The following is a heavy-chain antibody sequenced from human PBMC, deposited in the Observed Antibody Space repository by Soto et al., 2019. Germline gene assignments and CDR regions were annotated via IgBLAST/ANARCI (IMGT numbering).Heavy chain of an antibody. Sequence: SETLSLTCTVSGGSISSSSYYWGWIRQPPGKGLEWIGSIYYSGSTYYNPSLKSRVTISVDTSKNQFSLKLSSVTAADTAVYYCATHYGDYWYFDLWGRGTLVTVSS. J-gene: IGHJ2*01. D-gene: IGHD4-17*01. CDR1: GGSISSSSYY. V-gene: IGHV4-39*01. CDR2: IYYSGST. CDR3: ATHYGDYWYFDL.